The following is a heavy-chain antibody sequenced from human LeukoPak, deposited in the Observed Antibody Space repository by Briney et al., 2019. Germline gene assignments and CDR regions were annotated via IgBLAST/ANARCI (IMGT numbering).Heavy chain of an antibody. J-gene: IGHJ6*03. CDR1: GFTFSDYY. Sequence: GGSLRLSCAASGFTFSDYYMSWIRQAPGKGLEWVSYISSSGSTIYYADSVKGRFTISRDNAKNSLYLQMNSLRAEDTALYHCARSPITIFGVNYYYMDVWGKGTTVTVSS. CDR3: ARSPITIFGVNYYYMDV. CDR2: ISSSGSTI. D-gene: IGHD3-3*01. V-gene: IGHV3-11*01.